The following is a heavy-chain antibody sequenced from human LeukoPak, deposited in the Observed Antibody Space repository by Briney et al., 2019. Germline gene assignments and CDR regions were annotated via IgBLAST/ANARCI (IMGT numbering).Heavy chain of an antibody. Sequence: PSETLSLTCTVSGGSISSYYWSWIRQPAGKGLEWIGRIYTSGSTNYNPSLKSRVTISVDKSKNQLSLKLSSVTAADTAVYYCARDPRVAAAGGAFDIWGQGTMATVSS. J-gene: IGHJ3*02. CDR3: ARDPRVAAAGGAFDI. CDR1: GGSISSYY. CDR2: IYTSGST. V-gene: IGHV4-4*07. D-gene: IGHD6-13*01.